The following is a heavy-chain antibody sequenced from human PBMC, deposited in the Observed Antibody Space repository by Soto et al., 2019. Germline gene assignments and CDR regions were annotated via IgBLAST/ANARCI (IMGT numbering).Heavy chain of an antibody. J-gene: IGHJ4*02. V-gene: IGHV3-21*01. CDR1: VFTFSSYS. D-gene: IGHD5-18*01. Sequence: PGGSLRLSCSVSVFTFSSYSMNWVRQAPGKGLEWVSSISSSSSYIYYADSVKGRFTISRDNAKNSLYLQMNSLRAEDTAVYYCARPLSGYSYSPQHWGQGTLVTVSS. CDR3: ARPLSGYSYSPQH. CDR2: ISSSSSYI.